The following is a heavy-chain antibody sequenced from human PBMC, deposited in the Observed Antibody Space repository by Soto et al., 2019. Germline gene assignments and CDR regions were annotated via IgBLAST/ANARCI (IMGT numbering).Heavy chain of an antibody. Sequence: SASSLVNPTQTLTLTCTISGFSLSTSGMCVSWIRPPPGKALEWLALIYWHDDRRYSPSLKNRLTITKDTSKNQVVLTMTNMDPVDTPTSSCAHRGVAAVGLYYIDYWGQGTPVTAS. J-gene: IGHJ4*02. CDR2: IYWHDDR. V-gene: IGHV2-5*08. CDR3: AHRGVAAVGLYYIDY. CDR1: GFSLSTSGMC. D-gene: IGHD6-13*01.